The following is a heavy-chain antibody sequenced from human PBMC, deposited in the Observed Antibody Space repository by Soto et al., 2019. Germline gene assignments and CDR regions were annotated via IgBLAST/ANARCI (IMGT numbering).Heavy chain of an antibody. Sequence: ASGFTVSTYYMSWVRQAPGKGLEWVSVIYSAGSADFADSVKGRFTVSRDNSKNTLYLQMRNLRAEDTAVYYCARVPSSSYHYFDYWGQGTLVTVSS. CDR2: IYSAGSA. CDR1: GFTVSTYY. CDR3: ARVPSSSYHYFDY. J-gene: IGHJ4*02. D-gene: IGHD6-13*01. V-gene: IGHV3-66*01.